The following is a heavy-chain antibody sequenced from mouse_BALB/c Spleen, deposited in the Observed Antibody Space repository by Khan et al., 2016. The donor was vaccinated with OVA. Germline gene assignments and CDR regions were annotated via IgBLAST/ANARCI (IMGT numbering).Heavy chain of an antibody. CDR3: ARGRQRGAWFAY. D-gene: IGHD6-1*01. V-gene: IGHV3-2*02. J-gene: IGHJ3*01. CDR2: ISYSGST. Sequence: VQLKESGPGLVKPSQSLSLTCTVTGYSITSDYAWNWIRQFPGNKLEWMGYISYSGSTSYNPSLKSRISITRDTSTNQFFLQLNSVTTEDTATYYCARGRQRGAWFAYWGQGTLVTVSA. CDR1: GYSITSDYA.